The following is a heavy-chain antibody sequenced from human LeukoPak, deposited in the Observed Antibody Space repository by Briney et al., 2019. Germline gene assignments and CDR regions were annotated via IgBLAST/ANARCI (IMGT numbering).Heavy chain of an antibody. D-gene: IGHD3-22*01. CDR2: IYYSGST. CDR1: GGSISSSSYY. V-gene: IGHV4-61*01. CDR3: ARDSGYYDSSGYRAFDI. J-gene: IGHJ3*02. Sequence: SETLSLTCTVSGGSISSSSYYWSWIRQPPGKGLERIGYIYYSGSTNYKPSLKSRVTMSVDTSKSQFSLRLTSVTAADSAVYYCARDSGYYDSSGYRAFDIWGQGTVVTVSS.